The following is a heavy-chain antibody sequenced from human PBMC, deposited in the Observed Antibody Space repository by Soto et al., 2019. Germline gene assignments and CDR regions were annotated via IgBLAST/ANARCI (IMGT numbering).Heavy chain of an antibody. CDR1: GYTFSSNG. J-gene: IGHJ4*02. V-gene: IGHV1-18*04. CDR3: AILHGYSSGWYDY. D-gene: IGHD6-19*01. CDR2: ISTFNGNA. Sequence: QVQLVQSGAEVKTPGASVKVSCKASGYTFSSNGVSWVRQAPGQGLEWMGWISTFNGNAHYAQKFQGRVTMTTDTSTNTAYMELTSLSSDDTAVYYCAILHGYSSGWYDYWGQGTLVTVS.